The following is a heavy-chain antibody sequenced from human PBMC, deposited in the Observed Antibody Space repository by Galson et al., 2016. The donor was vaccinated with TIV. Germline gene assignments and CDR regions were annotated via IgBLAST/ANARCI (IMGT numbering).Heavy chain of an antibody. D-gene: IGHD5-18*01. V-gene: IGHV5-51*03. CDR3: ARAPGYSGYSYGYFDD. CDR1: GYSFTSSW. CDR2: MYPADSDV. J-gene: IGHJ4*02. Sequence: QSGAEVKKPGESLRISCKSSGYSFTSSWIAWVRLLPGKGLQWVGIMYPADSDVRYSPSFEGQVTISPDASIGTAYLQWSSLEASDTAIYYCARAPGYSGYSYGYFDDWGQGTLVTVSS.